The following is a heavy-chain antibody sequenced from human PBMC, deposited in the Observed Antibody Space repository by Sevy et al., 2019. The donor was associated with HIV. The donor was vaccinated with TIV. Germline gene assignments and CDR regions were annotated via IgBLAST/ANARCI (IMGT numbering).Heavy chain of an antibody. Sequence: GGSLRLSCAASGFSFSSHGMHWVRQAPGKGLEWQSVISYDGNKKYYADSVKGRCTISRDNSKNTLYLQMNSLRPEDTAVYYCARDGGWYNYAPSDYWGQGTLVTVSS. J-gene: IGHJ4*02. D-gene: IGHD1-1*01. CDR3: ARDGGWYNYAPSDY. CDR2: ISYDGNKK. CDR1: GFSFSSHG. V-gene: IGHV3-30*03.